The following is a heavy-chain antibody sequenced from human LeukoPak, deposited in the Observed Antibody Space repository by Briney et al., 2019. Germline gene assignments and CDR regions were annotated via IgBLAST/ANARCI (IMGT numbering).Heavy chain of an antibody. J-gene: IGHJ4*02. CDR1: GFTLSSYW. V-gene: IGHV3-7*01. D-gene: IGHD1-1*01. CDR2: IKQDESEN. CDR3: ARDKIEGPTKLDY. Sequence: LPGGSLRLSCAASGFTLSSYWMSWVRQAPGKGLEWVANIKQDESENYYVDSLRGRFTISRDNAKNSLYLQMNSLRAEDTAVYCCARDKIEGPTKLDYWGQGILVTVSS.